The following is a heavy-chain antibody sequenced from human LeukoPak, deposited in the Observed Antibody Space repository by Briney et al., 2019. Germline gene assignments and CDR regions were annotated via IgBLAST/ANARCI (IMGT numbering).Heavy chain of an antibody. J-gene: IGHJ4*02. CDR2: ISSSSSYI. CDR1: GFTFSSYS. Sequence: GGSLRLSCAASGFTFSSYSMNWVRQAPGKGLEWVSSISSSSSYIYYADSVKGRFTISRDNAKNSLYLQMNSLRAEDTAVYYCARDRAVAANRFDYWGQGTLVTVSS. D-gene: IGHD6-19*01. CDR3: ARDRAVAANRFDY. V-gene: IGHV3-21*01.